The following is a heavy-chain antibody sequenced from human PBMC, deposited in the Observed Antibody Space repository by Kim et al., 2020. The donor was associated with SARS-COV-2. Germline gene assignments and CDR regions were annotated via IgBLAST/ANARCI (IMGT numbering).Heavy chain of an antibody. D-gene: IGHD3-22*01. CDR2: K. V-gene: IGHV3-33*01. CDR3: ASAPSDSSSYY. J-gene: IGHJ4*02. Sequence: KTNSAPLKARFTISRDKSKNALYLQMNSRRAEDAAVYYCASAPSDSSSYYWGQGTLVTVSS.